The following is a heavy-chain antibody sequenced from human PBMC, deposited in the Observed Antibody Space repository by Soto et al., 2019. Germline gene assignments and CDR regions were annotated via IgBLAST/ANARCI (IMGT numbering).Heavy chain of an antibody. D-gene: IGHD2-21*02. Sequence: SVKVSCKASGGTFSSYAISWVRQAPGQGLEWMGGIIPIFGAANYAQKLQGRVTITADESTSTAYMELSSLRSEDTAVYYCAIRDPRGLCGGDCYKTPFFDYCGQRTLVTVSS. J-gene: IGHJ4*02. CDR1: GGTFSSYA. V-gene: IGHV1-69*13. CDR2: IIPIFGAA. CDR3: AIRDPRGLCGGDCYKTPFFDY.